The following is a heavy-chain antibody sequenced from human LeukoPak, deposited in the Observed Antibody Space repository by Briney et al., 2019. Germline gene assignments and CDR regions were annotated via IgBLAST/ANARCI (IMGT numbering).Heavy chain of an antibody. J-gene: IGHJ4*02. CDR3: TTTPGYSSGWYDVDY. V-gene: IGHV3-15*01. D-gene: IGHD6-19*01. Sequence: PGGSLRLSCAASGFTFSNAWMSGVRQAPAKGREWVGRIKSKTDGGATDYAAPVKGRITISRDDSKNTLYLQMNSLQTEDTAVYYCTTTPGYSSGWYDVDYWGQGTLVTDSS. CDR1: GFTFSNAW. CDR2: IKSKTDGGAT.